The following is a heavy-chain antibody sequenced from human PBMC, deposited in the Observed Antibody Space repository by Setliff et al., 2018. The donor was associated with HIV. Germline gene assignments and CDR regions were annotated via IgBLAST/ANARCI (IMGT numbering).Heavy chain of an antibody. V-gene: IGHV4-39*01. CDR3: ARQTWEYYDTLTGYYRSPKNFDS. CDR1: GGSISSXSYY. J-gene: IGHJ4*02. CDR2: ISYTGST. Sequence: SETLSLTCTVSGGSISSXSYYWGWIRQPPGKGLEWIGTISYTGSTYYDPSLKSRVTISLATSKNQFFLKLSSVTAPDTAIYYCARQTWEYYDTLTGYYRSPKNFDSWGQGTLVTVSS. D-gene: IGHD3-9*01.